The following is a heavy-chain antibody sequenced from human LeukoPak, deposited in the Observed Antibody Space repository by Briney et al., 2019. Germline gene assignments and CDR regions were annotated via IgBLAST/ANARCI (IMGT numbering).Heavy chain of an antibody. Sequence: PGGSLRLSCAASGFTVSSNYMSWVRQAPGKGLEWVSVIYSGGSTYYADSVKGRFTISRDNSKNTLYLQMNSLRAEDTAVYYCAKDHLSPSTAMGFRYYYYMDVWGKGTTVTVSS. J-gene: IGHJ6*03. V-gene: IGHV3-53*05. CDR2: IYSGGST. CDR1: GFTVSSNY. CDR3: AKDHLSPSTAMGFRYYYYMDV. D-gene: IGHD5-18*01.